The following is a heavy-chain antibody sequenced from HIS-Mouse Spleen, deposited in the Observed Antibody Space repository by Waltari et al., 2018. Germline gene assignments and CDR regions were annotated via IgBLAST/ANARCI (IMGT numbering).Heavy chain of an antibody. V-gene: IGHV4-39*07. Sequence: QLQLQESGPGLVKPSETLSLTCTVSGGSISSSSYYLGWIRQPPGKGLEWIGSIYYSGSTSYNPSLNSRVTISVDTSKNQFSLKLSSVTAADTAVYYCAREIPYSSSWYDWYFDLWGRGTLVTVSS. CDR2: IYYSGST. D-gene: IGHD6-13*01. CDR1: GGSISSSSYY. CDR3: AREIPYSSSWYDWYFDL. J-gene: IGHJ2*01.